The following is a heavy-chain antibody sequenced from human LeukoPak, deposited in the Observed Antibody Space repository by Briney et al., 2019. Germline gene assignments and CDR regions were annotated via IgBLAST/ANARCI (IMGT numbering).Heavy chain of an antibody. Sequence: ASVKVSCKASGYTFTGYYMHWVRQAPGQGLEWMGWINPNSGGTNYAQKFQGRVTMTRDTSISTAYMELSRLRSDDTAVYYCARYYDTSNGGVFDIWGQGTMVTVSS. D-gene: IGHD3-22*01. CDR3: ARYYDTSNGGVFDI. V-gene: IGHV1-2*02. CDR1: GYTFTGYY. J-gene: IGHJ3*02. CDR2: INPNSGGT.